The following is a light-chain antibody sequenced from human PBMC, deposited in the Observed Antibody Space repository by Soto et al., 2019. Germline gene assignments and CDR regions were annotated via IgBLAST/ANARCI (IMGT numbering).Light chain of an antibody. CDR1: QSVSRY. V-gene: IGKV3-11*01. CDR3: QQRSSWPT. J-gene: IGKJ4*01. CDR2: DTS. Sequence: EIVLTQSPATLSLSPGERATLSCRASQSVSRYLAWYQQKPGQAPRLLIYDTSHRATGIPARFCGSGSGTDFTLTISSLEPEDFTVYYCQQRSSWPTFGGGTKVEIK.